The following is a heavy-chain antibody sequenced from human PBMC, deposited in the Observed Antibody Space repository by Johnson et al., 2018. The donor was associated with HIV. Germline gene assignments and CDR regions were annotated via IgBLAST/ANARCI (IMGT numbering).Heavy chain of an antibody. CDR2: IGTAGDT. CDR3: AREGRTGPDTFDI. J-gene: IGHJ3*02. CDR1: GFTFSSYD. V-gene: IGHV3-13*01. Sequence: VQLVESGGGLVQPGGSLRLSCAASGFTFSSYDMHWVRQATGKGLEWVSGIGTAGDTYYPDSVKGRFTVSRDNSKNTLFLQMNGLRAEDTAVYYCAREGRTGPDTFDIWGQGTMLTVSS.